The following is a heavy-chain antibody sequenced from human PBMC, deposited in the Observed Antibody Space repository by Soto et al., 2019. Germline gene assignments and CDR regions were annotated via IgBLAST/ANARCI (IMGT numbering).Heavy chain of an antibody. CDR1: GFTFSSYA. Sequence: TGGSLRLSCAASGFTFSSYAVTWVRQAPGKGLEWVSGISGSGGTIYYADSVEGRFTISRDNSKNTLYLQMNSLRAEDTAIYYCAKDRGTSGYTLGGDYFDYWGQGTLVTVSS. J-gene: IGHJ4*02. CDR3: AKDRGTSGYTLGGDYFDY. V-gene: IGHV3-23*01. CDR2: ISGSGGTI. D-gene: IGHD5-12*01.